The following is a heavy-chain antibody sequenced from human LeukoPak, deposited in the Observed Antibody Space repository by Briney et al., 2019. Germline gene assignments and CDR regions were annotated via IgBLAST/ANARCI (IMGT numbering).Heavy chain of an antibody. D-gene: IGHD4-17*01. Sequence: PGGSLRLSCAASGFTFSSYVMSWVRQAPGKGLEWVSSISSSTSYIYYADSVKGRFTISKDNAKNSLYLQMNSLRAEDTAVYYCARAGGSTVSHSDYWGQGTLVTVPS. V-gene: IGHV3-21*01. CDR3: ARAGGSTVSHSDY. J-gene: IGHJ4*02. CDR1: GFTFSSYV. CDR2: ISSSTSYI.